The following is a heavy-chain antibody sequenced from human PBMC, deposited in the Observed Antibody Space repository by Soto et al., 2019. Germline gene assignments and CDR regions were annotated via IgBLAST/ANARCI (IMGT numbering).Heavy chain of an antibody. Sequence: ASVKVSCKASGGTFSSYAISWLRQAPGQGLEWMGGIIPIFGTANYAQKFQGRVTITADESTSTAYMELSSLRSEDTAVYYCARTQTYYYDSSGYYLDAFDIWGQGTMVT. CDR3: ARTQTYYYDSSGYYLDAFDI. CDR2: IIPIFGTA. D-gene: IGHD3-22*01. CDR1: GGTFSSYA. J-gene: IGHJ3*02. V-gene: IGHV1-69*13.